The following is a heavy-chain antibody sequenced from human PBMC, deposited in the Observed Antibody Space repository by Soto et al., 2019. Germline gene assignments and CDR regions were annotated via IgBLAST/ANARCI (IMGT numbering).Heavy chain of an antibody. Sequence: QVQLQESGPGLVKPSETLSLTCAVSGGSISSSNWWTWVRQPPGKGLEWIGEIYHSGSTNYDPSLKSRATLSLDNSNNQLSLTLRSVTAADTAVYYCARVASSSRSYYNPCFDYWGQGTLVTVSS. CDR1: GGSISSSNW. CDR2: IYHSGST. J-gene: IGHJ4*02. V-gene: IGHV4-4*02. D-gene: IGHD3-10*01. CDR3: ARVASSSRSYYNPCFDY.